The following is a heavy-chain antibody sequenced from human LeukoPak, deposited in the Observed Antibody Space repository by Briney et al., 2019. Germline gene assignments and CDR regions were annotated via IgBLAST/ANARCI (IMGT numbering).Heavy chain of an antibody. V-gene: IGHV3-15*05. J-gene: IGHJ3*02. CDR2: IKSKTDGGTT. CDR3: ARLGVGATRDAFDI. Sequence: GGSLRLSCAASGFTFSNAWMSWVRQAPGKGLEWVGRIKSKTDGGTTDYAAPVKGRFTISRDNAKNSLYLQMNSLRAEDTALYYCARLGVGATRDAFDIWGQGTMVTVSS. D-gene: IGHD1-26*01. CDR1: GFTFSNAW.